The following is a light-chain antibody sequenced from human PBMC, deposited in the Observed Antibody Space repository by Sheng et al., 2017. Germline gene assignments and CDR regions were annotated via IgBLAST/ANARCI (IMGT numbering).Light chain of an antibody. CDR2: AAS. V-gene: IGKV1-9*01. CDR3: QQLNSYPPYS. J-gene: IGKJ2*03. Sequence: IQLTQSPSSLSASVGDRVTITCRASQGISSYLAWYQQKPGKAPKLLIYAASTLQSGVPSRFSGSGSGTDFTLTISSLQPEDFATYYCQQLNSYPPYSFGQGPSWRSN. CDR1: QGISSY.